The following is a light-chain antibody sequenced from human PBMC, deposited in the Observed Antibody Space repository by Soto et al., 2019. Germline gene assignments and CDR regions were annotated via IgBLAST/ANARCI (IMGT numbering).Light chain of an antibody. J-gene: IGKJ1*01. CDR2: DTF. V-gene: IGKV3-11*01. CDR1: QSLSSY. Sequence: EIVLTQSPATLSLSPGERATLSCRASQSLSSYLAWYQQRPGQAPRLLIYDTFHRATGIPARFSGSRSGTDFILTISSLEPEDFAVYYCQQSSNWLDGTFGQGTKVEIK. CDR3: QQSSNWLDGT.